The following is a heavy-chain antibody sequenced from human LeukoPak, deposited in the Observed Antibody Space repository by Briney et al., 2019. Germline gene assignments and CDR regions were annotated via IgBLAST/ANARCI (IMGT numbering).Heavy chain of an antibody. J-gene: IGHJ4*02. CDR2: IYSGGST. V-gene: IGHV3-53*01. CDR1: GFTVSSNY. D-gene: IGHD3-22*01. Sequence: GGSLRLSCAASGFTVSSNYMSWVRQAPGKGLEWVSVIYSGGSTYYADSVKGRFTISRDNSKNTLYLQMNSLRAEDTAVYYCARSPYYYDSSGLNYFDYRGQGTLVTVSS. CDR3: ARSPYYYDSSGLNYFDY.